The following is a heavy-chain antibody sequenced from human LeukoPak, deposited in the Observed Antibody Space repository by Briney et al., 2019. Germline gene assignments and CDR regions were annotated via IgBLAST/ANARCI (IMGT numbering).Heavy chain of an antibody. CDR1: GFTLSSRW. CDR3: ATYDSWSGYNIAY. Sequence: GGSLRLPCVVSGFTLSSRWMMWVRQAPGEGLEWMTNINRDGSEKNYVDSVKGRFTITRDNAENSLYLQMNSLKVKDSAIYYCATYDSWSGYNIAYWGQGTLVTVSS. CDR2: INRDGSEK. D-gene: IGHD3-3*01. J-gene: IGHJ4*02. V-gene: IGHV3-7*03.